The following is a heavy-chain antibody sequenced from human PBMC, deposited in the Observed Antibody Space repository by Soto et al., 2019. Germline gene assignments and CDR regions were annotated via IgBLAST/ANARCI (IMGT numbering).Heavy chain of an antibody. V-gene: IGHV4-30-4*01. CDR1: GGSISSGDYY. Sequence: QVQLQESGPGLVKPSQTLSLTCTVSGGSISSGDYYWSWIRQPPGKGLEWIGYIYYSGSTYYNPSLKSRVTISVDTSKNQFSLKLSSVTAADTAVYYCARDVLNYDFWSGGAFDIWGQGTMVTVSS. J-gene: IGHJ3*02. CDR3: ARDVLNYDFWSGGAFDI. D-gene: IGHD3-3*01. CDR2: IYYSGST.